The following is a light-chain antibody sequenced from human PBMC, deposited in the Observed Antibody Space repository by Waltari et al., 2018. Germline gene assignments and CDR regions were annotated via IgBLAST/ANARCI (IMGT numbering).Light chain of an antibody. J-gene: IGKJ1*01. CDR3: MQGTHRPWT. CDR1: QSPVSSDGNTC. V-gene: IGKV2-30*01. Sequence: DVVMTQSPLSLSVPLGQQASISCRSSQSPVSSDGNTCFNWFQQRPGQFPRRLVYKVYNRDSGVPDRFSGSGSGTDFTLRISRVEAEDVGVYYCMQGTHRPWTFGQGTKVEIK. CDR2: KVY.